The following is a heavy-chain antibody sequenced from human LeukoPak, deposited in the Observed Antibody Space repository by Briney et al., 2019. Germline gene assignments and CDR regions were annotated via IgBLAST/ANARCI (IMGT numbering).Heavy chain of an antibody. CDR3: ARDFFGNYGGGYYFDY. V-gene: IGHV3-7*01. CDR1: GFTFSSYW. J-gene: IGHJ4*02. D-gene: IGHD4-23*01. Sequence: GGSLRLSCAASGFTFSSYWMSWVRQAPGKGLEWVANIKQDGSEKYYVDSVKGRFTISRDNAKNPLYLQMNSLRAEDTAVYYCARDFFGNYGGGYYFDYWGQGTLVTVSS. CDR2: IKQDGSEK.